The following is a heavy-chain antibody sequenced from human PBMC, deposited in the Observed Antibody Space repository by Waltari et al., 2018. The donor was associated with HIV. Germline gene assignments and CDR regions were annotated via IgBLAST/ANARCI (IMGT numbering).Heavy chain of an antibody. CDR2: ISYGGRNK. Sequence: QVQLVESGGGVVQPGGSLRLSCVASGVTFRPFAFHWVRQAPGKGLEWVALISYGGRNKVYADSVKGRFTISRDNSKNTLYLQMNSLRAEDTAVYYCARDGHFYDSRPLDHWGQGTLVTVSS. D-gene: IGHD3-22*01. CDR1: GVTFRPFA. CDR3: ARDGHFYDSRPLDH. J-gene: IGHJ4*02. V-gene: IGHV3-30*04.